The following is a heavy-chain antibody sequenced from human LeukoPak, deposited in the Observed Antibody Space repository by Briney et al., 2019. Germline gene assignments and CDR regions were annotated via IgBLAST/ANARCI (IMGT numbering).Heavy chain of an antibody. V-gene: IGHV4-59*08. CDR1: GGSISSYY. CDR3: ARHEAGSDAFDI. D-gene: IGHD1-14*01. J-gene: IGHJ3*02. Sequence: SSETLSLTCTVSGGSISSYYWSWIRQPPGKGLEWIGYIYYSGSTNYNPSLKSRVTISVDTSKNQFSLKLSSVTAADTAVYYCARHEAGSDAFDIWGQGTMVTVSS. CDR2: IYYSGST.